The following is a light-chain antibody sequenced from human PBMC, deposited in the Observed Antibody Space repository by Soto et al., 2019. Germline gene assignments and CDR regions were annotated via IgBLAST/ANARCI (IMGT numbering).Light chain of an antibody. CDR3: SSYTSNTVL. CDR1: SNDIGVYNY. V-gene: IGLV2-14*03. J-gene: IGLJ2*01. Sequence: QSALTQPASVSGSPGQSITLSCSGTSNDIGVYNYVSWYQQHPGKAAKLIIYDVSNRASGVSNRFSGSKSGNTASLTISGLQAEDEADYYCSSYTSNTVLFGGGTKLTVL. CDR2: DVS.